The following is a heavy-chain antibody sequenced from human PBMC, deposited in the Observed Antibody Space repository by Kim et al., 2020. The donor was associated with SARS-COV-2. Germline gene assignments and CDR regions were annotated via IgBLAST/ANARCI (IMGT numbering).Heavy chain of an antibody. J-gene: IGHJ4*02. Sequence: TYYHPSLKSRVTISVDTSKNQFSLKLSSVTAADTAVYYCAAGFGELFLDYWGQGTLVTVSS. CDR3: AAGFGELFLDY. V-gene: IGHV4-31*02. D-gene: IGHD3-10*01. CDR2: T.